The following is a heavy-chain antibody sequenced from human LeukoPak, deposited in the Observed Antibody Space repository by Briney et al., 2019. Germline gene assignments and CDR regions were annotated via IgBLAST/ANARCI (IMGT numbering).Heavy chain of an antibody. J-gene: IGHJ4*02. V-gene: IGHV3-7*01. D-gene: IGHD6-19*01. CDR2: INEDGSNK. CDR1: GFSFSNHY. CDR3: TRVIVAVPGYFDYFDF. Sequence: GGSLRLSCTASGFSFSNHYMRWIRQAPGKGLEWVANINEDGSNKWHLGSVKGRFTVSRDNARKSLYLQMNSLRVEDTAVYYCTRVIVAVPGYFDYFDFWGQGVLVTVSS.